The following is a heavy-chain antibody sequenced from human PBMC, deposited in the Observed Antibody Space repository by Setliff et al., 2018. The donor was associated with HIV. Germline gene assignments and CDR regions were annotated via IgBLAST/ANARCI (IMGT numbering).Heavy chain of an antibody. CDR2: IYYSGST. CDR1: GGSISSGGYY. D-gene: IGHD5-18*01. CDR3: ARGTWIQLSALALFDY. V-gene: IGHV4-31*03. J-gene: IGHJ4*02. Sequence: TLSLTCTVSGGSISSGGYYWSWIRQHPGKGLEWIGYIYYSGSTYYNPSLKSRLTMSVDPSKNQFSLRLNSVTAADTAVHYCARGTWIQLSALALFDYWGQGTLVTVSS.